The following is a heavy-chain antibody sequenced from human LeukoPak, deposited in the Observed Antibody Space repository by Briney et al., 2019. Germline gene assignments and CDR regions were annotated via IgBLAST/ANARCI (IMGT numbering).Heavy chain of an antibody. J-gene: IGHJ5*02. CDR1: GGSFSGYY. CDR2: INHTGST. D-gene: IGHD6-25*01. V-gene: IGHV4-34*01. CDR3: AGSGAVIGDWFDP. Sequence: KASETLSLTCAVYGGSFSGYYWSWIRQPPGKGLEWIGEINHTGSTNYNPSLKSRVTISVDTSKHQFSLKLSSVTAADTAVYYCAGSGAVIGDWFDPWGQGTLVTVSS.